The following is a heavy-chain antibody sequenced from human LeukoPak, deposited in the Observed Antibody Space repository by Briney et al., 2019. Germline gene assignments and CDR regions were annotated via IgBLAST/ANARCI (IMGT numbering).Heavy chain of an antibody. Sequence: GGSLRLSCAASGFAFSTYSMNWVRQAPGKGLEWISSTSLDSNYIYYANSLKGRFTVSRDNAKNSVDLQMNSLRDEDTAVYFCVRDGGRTLQRHFFFDYWGQGTLITVSS. CDR2: TSLDSNYI. V-gene: IGHV3-21*01. J-gene: IGHJ4*02. D-gene: IGHD2-15*01. CDR1: GFAFSTYS. CDR3: VRDGGRTLQRHFFFDY.